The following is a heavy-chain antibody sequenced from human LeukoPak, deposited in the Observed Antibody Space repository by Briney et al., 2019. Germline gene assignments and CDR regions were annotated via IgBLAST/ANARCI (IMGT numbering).Heavy chain of an antibody. D-gene: IGHD2-15*01. Sequence: PSETLSLTCTVSGGSISSSSYYWGWIRQPPGKGLEWIGEINHSGSTNYNPSLKSRVTISVDTSKNQFSLKLSSVTAADTAVYYCARRVVVAATGYYYYYMDVWGKGTTVTISS. V-gene: IGHV4-39*07. CDR1: GGSISSSSYY. J-gene: IGHJ6*03. CDR3: ARRVVVAATGYYYYYMDV. CDR2: INHSGST.